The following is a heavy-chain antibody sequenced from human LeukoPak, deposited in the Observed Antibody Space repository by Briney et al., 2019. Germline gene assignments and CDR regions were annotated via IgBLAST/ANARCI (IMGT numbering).Heavy chain of an antibody. CDR3: ARSLFPFTEVSPFDY. J-gene: IGHJ4*02. CDR2: IYYSGST. D-gene: IGHD1-14*01. Sequence: PSETLSLTCTVSGGSISSSSYYWGWIRQPPGKGLEWIGSIYYSGSTYYNPSLKSRVTISVDTSKNQFSLKLSSVTAADTAVYYCARSLFPFTEVSPFDYWGQGTLVTVSS. V-gene: IGHV4-39*07. CDR1: GGSISSSSYY.